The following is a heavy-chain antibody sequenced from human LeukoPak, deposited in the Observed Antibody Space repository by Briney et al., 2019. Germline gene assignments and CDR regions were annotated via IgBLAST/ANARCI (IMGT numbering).Heavy chain of an antibody. D-gene: IGHD3-22*01. Sequence: SETLSLTCTVSGGSISSYYWSWIRQPPGKGLEWIGYIYYSGSTNYNPSLKSRVTISVDTSKNQFSLKLSSVTAADTAVYYCARARHHYYYDSSGYYYFDYWGQGTLVTVSS. J-gene: IGHJ4*02. CDR3: ARARHHYYYDSSGYYYFDY. CDR1: GGSISSYY. CDR2: IYYSGST. V-gene: IGHV4-59*12.